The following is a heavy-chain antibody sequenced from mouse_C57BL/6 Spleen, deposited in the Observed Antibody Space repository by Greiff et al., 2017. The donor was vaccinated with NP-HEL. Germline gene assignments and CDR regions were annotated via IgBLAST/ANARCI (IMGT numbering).Heavy chain of an antibody. D-gene: IGHD2-2*01. CDR2: ISYDGSN. Sequence: VQLQQSGPGLVKPSQSLSLTCSVTGYSITSGYYWNWIRQFPGNKLEWMGYISYDGSNNYNPSLKNRISITRDTSKNQFFLKLNSVTTEDTATYYCARWGIYGYDEYFDVWGTGTTVTVSS. CDR3: ARWGIYGYDEYFDV. CDR1: GYSITSGYY. V-gene: IGHV3-6*01. J-gene: IGHJ1*03.